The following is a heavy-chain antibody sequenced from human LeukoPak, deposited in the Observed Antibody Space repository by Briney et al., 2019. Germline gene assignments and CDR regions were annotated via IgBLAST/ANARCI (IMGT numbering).Heavy chain of an antibody. D-gene: IGHD3-9*01. Sequence: GGSRRLSCVASGFTFSSYWMHWVRQDPRKGLVWVSRISGDGRNINYADSVRGRFTISRDNAKNTLYLQMNSLRAEDTAVYYCARKSSRYFDWLLSDYFDYWGQGTLVTVSS. CDR1: GFTFSSYW. CDR2: ISGDGRNI. J-gene: IGHJ4*02. V-gene: IGHV3-74*01. CDR3: ARKSSRYFDWLLSDYFDY.